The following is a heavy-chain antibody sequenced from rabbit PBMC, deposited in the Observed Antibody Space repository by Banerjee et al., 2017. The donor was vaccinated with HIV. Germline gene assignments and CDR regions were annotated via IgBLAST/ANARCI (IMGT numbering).Heavy chain of an antibody. Sequence: QSLEESGGDLVKPGASLTLTCTASGFSFNSSYYMCWVRQAPGKGLEWIGCIYTGSSGITYYASWAKGRFTISKTSSTTVTLQMTSLTAADTATYFCTRGYGFSLWGPGTLVTVS. D-gene: IGHD7-1*01. J-gene: IGHJ4*01. CDR3: TRGYGFSL. CDR1: GFSFNSSYY. V-gene: IGHV1S40*01. CDR2: IYTGSSGIT.